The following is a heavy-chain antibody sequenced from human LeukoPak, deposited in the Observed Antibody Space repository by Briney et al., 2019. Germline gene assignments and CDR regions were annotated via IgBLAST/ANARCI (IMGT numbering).Heavy chain of an antibody. CDR2: INHSGST. V-gene: IGHV4-34*01. CDR1: GGSFSGYY. J-gene: IGHJ4*02. CDR3: ARGGFFDSSVDY. Sequence: PSETLSLTCAVYGGSFSGYYWSWIRQPPGKGLGWIGEINHSGSTNYNPSLKSRVTISVDTSKNQFSLKLSSVTAADTAVYYCARGGFFDSSVDYWGQGTLVTVSS. D-gene: IGHD6-25*01.